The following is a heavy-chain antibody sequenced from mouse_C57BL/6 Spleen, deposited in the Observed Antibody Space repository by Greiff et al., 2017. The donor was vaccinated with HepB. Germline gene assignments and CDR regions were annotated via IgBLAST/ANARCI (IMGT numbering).Heavy chain of an antibody. J-gene: IGHJ1*03. V-gene: IGHV1-22*01. CDR1: GYTFTDYN. D-gene: IGHD1-1*01. CDR2: INPNNGGT. CDR3: ARDYYGSSDGYFDF. Sequence: EVKLMESGPELVKPGASVKMSCKASGYTFTDYNMHWVKQSHGKSLEWIGYINPNNGGTSYNQKFKGKATLTVNKSSSTAYMELRSLTSEDSAVYYCARDYYGSSDGYFDFWGTGTTVTVSS.